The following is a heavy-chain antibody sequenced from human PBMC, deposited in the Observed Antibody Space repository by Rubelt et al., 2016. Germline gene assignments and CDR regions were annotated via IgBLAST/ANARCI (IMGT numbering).Heavy chain of an antibody. CDR1: GFTFSSYA. D-gene: IGHD6-19*01. CDR3: ARSMAGVVES. Sequence: GFTFSSYAMHWVRQAPGKGLEWVAVISYDGSNKYYADSVKGRFTISRDNSKNSLYLQMNSLRAEDTAVYYCARSMAGVVESWGQGTLVTVSS. J-gene: IGHJ4*02. V-gene: IGHV3-30*04. CDR2: ISYDGSNK.